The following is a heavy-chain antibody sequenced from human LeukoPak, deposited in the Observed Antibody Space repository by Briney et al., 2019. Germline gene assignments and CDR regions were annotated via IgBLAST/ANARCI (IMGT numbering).Heavy chain of an antibody. V-gene: IGHV3-30*03. Sequence: GGSLRLSCAASGFSFRTYGMHWVRQAPGKGLEWVAVISYDGSNKYYADSVKGRFTISRDNSKNTLYLQMNSLRAEDTAVYYCARARGRSINDAFDIWGQGTMVTVSS. CDR3: ARARGRSINDAFDI. CDR2: ISYDGSNK. D-gene: IGHD3-16*01. J-gene: IGHJ3*02. CDR1: GFSFRTYG.